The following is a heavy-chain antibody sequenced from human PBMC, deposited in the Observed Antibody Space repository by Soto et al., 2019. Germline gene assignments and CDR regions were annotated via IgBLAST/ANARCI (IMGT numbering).Heavy chain of an antibody. V-gene: IGHV3-9*01. Sequence: ESGGGLVQPGRSLRLSCAASGFTFDDYSMHWVRQAPGKGLEWVSGISWNSGRIDYADSVKGRFTISRDNAKHSLYLQMNSLRAEDTAFYYCARSEPDSSGYYFGYWGQGTLVTVSS. J-gene: IGHJ4*02. CDR2: ISWNSGRI. D-gene: IGHD3-22*01. CDR3: ARSEPDSSGYYFGY. CDR1: GFTFDDYS.